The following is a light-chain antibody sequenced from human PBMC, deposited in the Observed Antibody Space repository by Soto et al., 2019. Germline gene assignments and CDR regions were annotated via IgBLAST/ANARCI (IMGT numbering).Light chain of an antibody. Sequence: QSVLTQPPSASGTPGQRVTISCSGSSSNIGSNTVSWYQHLPGTAPKLLMYSNNQRPSGVPDRFSGSKSGTSASLVISGLQSEDEADYYCVAWDDSLDGVVFGGGTQLTVL. V-gene: IGLV1-44*01. J-gene: IGLJ2*01. CDR1: SSNIGSNT. CDR2: SNN. CDR3: VAWDDSLDGVV.